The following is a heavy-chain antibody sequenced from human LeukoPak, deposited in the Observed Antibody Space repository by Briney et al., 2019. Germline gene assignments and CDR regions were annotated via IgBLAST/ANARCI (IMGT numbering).Heavy chain of an antibody. V-gene: IGHV3-48*03. D-gene: IGHD1-26*01. Sequence: GGSLRLSCAASGFTFSSYEMNWVRQAPGKGLEWVSYISSSGSTIYYADSVKGRFTISRDNAKNTLYLQMNSLRAEDTAVYYCARSIVGADAFDIWGQGTMVTVSS. CDR3: ARSIVGADAFDI. CDR1: GFTFSSYE. J-gene: IGHJ3*02. CDR2: ISSSGSTI.